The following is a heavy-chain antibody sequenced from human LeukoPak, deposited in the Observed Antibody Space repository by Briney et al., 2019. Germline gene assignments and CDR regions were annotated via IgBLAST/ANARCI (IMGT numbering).Heavy chain of an antibody. CDR1: GGTFSSYA. CDR2: IIPIFGTA. CDR3: ARGEVPPHYFDF. J-gene: IGHJ4*02. Sequence: ASVKVSCKASGGTFSSYAISWVRQAPGQGLEWMGGIIPIFGTANYAQKFQGRVTITADKSTSTAYMELSSLRSEDTVVYYCARGEVPPHYFDFWGQGTPVTVSS. V-gene: IGHV1-69*06.